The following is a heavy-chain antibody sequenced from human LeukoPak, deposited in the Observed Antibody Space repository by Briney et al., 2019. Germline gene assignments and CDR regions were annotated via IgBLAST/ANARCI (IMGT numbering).Heavy chain of an antibody. V-gene: IGHV1-69*13. CDR2: IIPIFGTG. D-gene: IGHD5-24*01. CDR1: GGTFSSYA. J-gene: IGHJ6*02. CDR3: ARVALGRRWLQTSYYYGMDV. Sequence: GASVTVSCKASGGTFSSYAISWVRQAPGQGLEWMGGIIPIFGTGNYAQKFQGRVTITADESTSTAYMELSSLRSEDTAVYYCARVALGRRWLQTSYYYGMDVWGQGTLVTVSS.